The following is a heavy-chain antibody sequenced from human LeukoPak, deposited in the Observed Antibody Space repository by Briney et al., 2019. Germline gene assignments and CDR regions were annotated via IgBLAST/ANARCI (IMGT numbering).Heavy chain of an antibody. D-gene: IGHD4-17*01. J-gene: IGHJ5*01. CDR1: WLPFNFQA. V-gene: IGHV3-23*01. CDR3: AKGRPTTVFDS. Sequence: GDPVPLSCCGSWLPFNFQAMMCPPPARGKAVVEASTFSGSGAGTYYADSVKGRFTISKDNSKSTVYLQMSSLRAEDTAVYYCAKGRPTTVFDSWGQGTLVTVSS. CDR2: FSGSGAGT.